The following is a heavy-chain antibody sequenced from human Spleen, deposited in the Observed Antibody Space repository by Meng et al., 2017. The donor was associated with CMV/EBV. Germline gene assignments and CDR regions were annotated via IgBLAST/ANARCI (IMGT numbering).Heavy chain of an antibody. CDR3: ARDPQYCSSTSCYTWGYYYYYGMDV. Sequence: ASVKVSCKASGYTFTGYYMHWVRQAPGQGLEWMGWINPNSGGTNYAQKFQGRVTMTRDTSISTAYMELSRLRSDDTAVYYCARDPQYCSSTSCYTWGYYYYYGMDVWGQGTTVTVSS. D-gene: IGHD2-2*02. CDR2: INPNSGGT. CDR1: GYTFTGYY. J-gene: IGHJ6*02. V-gene: IGHV1-2*02.